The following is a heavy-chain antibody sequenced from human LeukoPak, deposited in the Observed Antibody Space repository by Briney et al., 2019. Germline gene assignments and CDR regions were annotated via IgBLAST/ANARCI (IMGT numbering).Heavy chain of an antibody. CDR1: GFTFSNAW. D-gene: IGHD3-22*01. Sequence: RTGGSLRLSCAASGFTFSNAWMSWVRQAPGKGLEWVGRIRSETDGGTTEYAASVKGRFTISRDDSKSIAYLQMNSLKTEDTAVYYCTRVYHLMKDYYDPPGFDIWGQGTMVTVSS. CDR2: IRSETDGGTT. V-gene: IGHV3-15*01. J-gene: IGHJ3*02. CDR3: TRVYHLMKDYYDPPGFDI.